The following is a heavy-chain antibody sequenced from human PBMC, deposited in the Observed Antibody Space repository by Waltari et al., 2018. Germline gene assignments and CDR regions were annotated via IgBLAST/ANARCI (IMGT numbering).Heavy chain of an antibody. CDR2: LKQSEGS. CDR1: GWSFSAHY. CDR3: ARGLDLTYPDALDV. D-gene: IGHD3-3*01. J-gene: IGHJ3*01. V-gene: IGHV4-34*01. Sequence: QVQLQQWGAGLLKPSETLSLTCAVYGWSFSAHYWGWIRQTPGKGLEWSGELKQSEGSKYNPSLKSRVTMSLDTSKNYFYLNLRSVTAADTAVYFCARGLDLTYPDALDVWGQGTTVTVSS.